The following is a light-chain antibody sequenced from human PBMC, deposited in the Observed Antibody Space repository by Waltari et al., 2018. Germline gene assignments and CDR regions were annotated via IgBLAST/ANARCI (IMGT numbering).Light chain of an antibody. Sequence: QSALTQPRSVSGSPGQSVTISCTGTRRDVGAYYFVSWYQQRPGKAPKLIIYDVTERPSGVPDRFSGSKSDNKASLTISGLQADDEADYYCCSYAGRYTNYVFGSGTKVTVL. V-gene: IGLV2-11*01. CDR3: CSYAGRYTNYV. J-gene: IGLJ1*01. CDR2: DVT. CDR1: RRDVGAYYF.